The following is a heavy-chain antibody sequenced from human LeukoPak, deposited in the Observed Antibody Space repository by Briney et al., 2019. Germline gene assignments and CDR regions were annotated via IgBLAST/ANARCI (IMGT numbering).Heavy chain of an antibody. V-gene: IGHV3-74*01. J-gene: IGHJ6*02. D-gene: IGHD2-8*01. CDR3: ASSPNYGMDV. CDR2: INSDGSST. CDR1: GFIFSSHW. Sequence: GGSLRLSCGVSGFIFSSHWMHWVRHAPGRGLGWVSRINSDGSSTNYADSVKGRSTISRDNAKNTLYLQMNSLRVEDTAVYYCASSPNYGMDVWGQGTTVTVSS.